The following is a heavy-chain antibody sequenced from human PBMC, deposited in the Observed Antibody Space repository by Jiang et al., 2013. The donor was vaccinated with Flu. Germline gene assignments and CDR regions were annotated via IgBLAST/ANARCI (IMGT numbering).Heavy chain of an antibody. CDR2: ISGSGGST. CDR1: GFTFSSYA. CDR3: AKDSVAGYYYYGMDV. Sequence: LLESGGGLVQPGGSLRLSCAASGFTFSSYAMSWVRQAPGKGLEWVSAISGSGGSTYYADSVKGRFTISRDNSKNTLYLQMNSLRAEDTAVYYCAKDSVAGYYYYGMDVWGQGTTVTVSS. J-gene: IGHJ6*02. V-gene: IGHV3-23*01. D-gene: IGHD6-19*01.